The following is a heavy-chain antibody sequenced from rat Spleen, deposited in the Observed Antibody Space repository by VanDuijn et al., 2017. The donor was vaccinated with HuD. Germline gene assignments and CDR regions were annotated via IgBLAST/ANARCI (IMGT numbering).Heavy chain of an antibody. J-gene: IGHJ2*01. Sequence: EVQLAETGGGLVQPGRSLKLSCVASGFTFSRYWMYWVRQSPGKGLEWLSAINLDGGSTEYPESVKGRFTISRDNAENTVYLQMNSLRSEDTATYYCAKDFDYGPDYWGQGVMVTVSS. CDR2: INLDGGST. D-gene: IGHD1-11*01. CDR1: GFTFSRYW. CDR3: AKDFDYGPDY. V-gene: IGHV5-58*01.